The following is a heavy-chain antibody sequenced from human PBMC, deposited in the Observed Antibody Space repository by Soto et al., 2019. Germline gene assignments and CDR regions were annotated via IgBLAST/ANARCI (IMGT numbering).Heavy chain of an antibody. J-gene: IGHJ6*03. CDR2: ISGSGGST. CDR1: GFTFSSYA. CDR3: AKAGYFDWLSDYYYYYYMGV. Sequence: GGSLRLSCAASGFTFSSYAMSWVRQAPGKGLEWVSAISGSGGSTYYADSVKGRFTISRDNSKNTLYLQMNSLRAEDTAVYYCAKAGYFDWLSDYYYYYYMGVWGKGTTVTVSS. D-gene: IGHD3-9*01. V-gene: IGHV3-23*01.